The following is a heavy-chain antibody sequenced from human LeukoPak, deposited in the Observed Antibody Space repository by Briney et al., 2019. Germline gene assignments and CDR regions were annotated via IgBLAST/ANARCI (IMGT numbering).Heavy chain of an antibody. J-gene: IGHJ4*02. CDR3: ARHGSIGSSYLY. V-gene: IGHV4-39*01. CDR2: VYYSGST. Sequence: SETLSLTCTVSGDSISSTTYYWGWIRQPPGKGLEWIGSVYYSGSTYYNPSLKSRGIISVDTSKNQFSLRLSSVTAADTAVYYCARHGSIGSSYLYWGQGTLVTASS. D-gene: IGHD4-11*01. CDR1: GDSISSTTYY.